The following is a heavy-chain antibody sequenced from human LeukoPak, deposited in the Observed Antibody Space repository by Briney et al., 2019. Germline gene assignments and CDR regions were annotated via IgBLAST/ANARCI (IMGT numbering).Heavy chain of an antibody. Sequence: SETLSLTCTVSGGSISTYYWSWIRQPPGKGLEWIGYISYSGSTNYNPSLKSRVTISVDSSKNQFSLNLSSVTAADTAVYYCARASGYRYGSDYWGQGTLVTVSS. CDR3: ARASGYRYGSDY. CDR1: GGSISTYY. V-gene: IGHV4-59*01. CDR2: ISYSGST. J-gene: IGHJ4*02. D-gene: IGHD5-18*01.